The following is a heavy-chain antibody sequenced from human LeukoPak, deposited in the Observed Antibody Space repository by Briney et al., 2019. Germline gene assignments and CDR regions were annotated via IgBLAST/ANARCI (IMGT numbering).Heavy chain of an antibody. CDR3: AKDLMRDRWFGES. Sequence: GGSLRLSCAASGFTFSYYGMHWVRQAPGKGLEWVAFIRFDGNDKFYAESVKGRFSISRDNFRSTLYLQMNSLRLEDTGVYCCAKDLMRDRWFGESWGQGTLVTVSS. D-gene: IGHD3-10*01. J-gene: IGHJ5*02. CDR1: GFTFSYYG. V-gene: IGHV3-30*02. CDR2: IRFDGNDK.